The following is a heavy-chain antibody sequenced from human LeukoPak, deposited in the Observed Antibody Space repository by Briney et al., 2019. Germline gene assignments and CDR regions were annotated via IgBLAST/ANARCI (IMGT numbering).Heavy chain of an antibody. CDR1: GFTFSDYY. CDR2: ISSSSSYT. J-gene: IGHJ4*02. V-gene: IGHV3-11*06. CDR3: ARDQGHITMTN. D-gene: IGHD3-22*01. Sequence: PGGSLRPSCAASGFTFSDYYMSWIRQAPGKGLEWVSYISSSSSYTNYADSVKGRFTISRDNAKNSLYLQMNSLRAEDTAVYYCARDQGHITMTNWGQGNLVTVSS.